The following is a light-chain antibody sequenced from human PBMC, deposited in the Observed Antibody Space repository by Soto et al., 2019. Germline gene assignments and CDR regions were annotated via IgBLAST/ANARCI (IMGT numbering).Light chain of an antibody. V-gene: IGLV2-14*01. J-gene: IGLJ1*01. CDR1: RSDVGGYNY. CDR3: ISYTDRQSYL. CDR2: EVS. Sequence: QSALTQPASVSGSPGQSITISCTGTRSDVGGYNYVSWYQQHPGKAPKLMIYEVSNRPSGVSNRFSGSKSGNTASLTISGLQTEDEADYYCISYTDRQSYLFGTGTKVTVL.